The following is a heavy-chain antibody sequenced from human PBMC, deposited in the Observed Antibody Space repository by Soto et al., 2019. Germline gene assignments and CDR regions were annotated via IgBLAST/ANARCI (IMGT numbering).Heavy chain of an antibody. J-gene: IGHJ4*02. CDR1: GYTFTTYG. V-gene: IGHV1-18*01. D-gene: IGHD3-22*01. CDR3: ARGPTDYYDNSGNYFLDY. CDR2: ISTYNGNT. Sequence: QVQLVQSGAEVKKPGASVKVSCKASGYTFTTYGMSWVRQAPGQGLDWMGWISTYNGNTKYAERLQGRVTMTTDTTTSTAYMVLRSLRCDDTAVYYCARGPTDYYDNSGNYFLDYWGQGTLVTVSS.